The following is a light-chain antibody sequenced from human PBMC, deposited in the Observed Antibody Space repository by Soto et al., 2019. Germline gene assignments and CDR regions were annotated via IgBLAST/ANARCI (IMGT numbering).Light chain of an antibody. J-gene: IGKJ4*01. Sequence: EIVLTQSPGTLSLSPVERATLSCMASQSVSNNYLAWYQQKPGQAPRLLIYDSSNRATGIPARFGGSGSGTDFTLTISSLEPEDSAVYYCQQRSSWPLTFGGGTKVDIK. CDR2: DSS. CDR1: QSVSNNY. CDR3: QQRSSWPLT. V-gene: IGKV3-11*01.